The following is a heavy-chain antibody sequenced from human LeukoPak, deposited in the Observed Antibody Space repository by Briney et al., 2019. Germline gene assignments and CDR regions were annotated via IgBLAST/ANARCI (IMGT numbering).Heavy chain of an antibody. J-gene: IGHJ6*04. D-gene: IGHD1-14*01. CDR2: INHSGST. Sequence: SETLSLTCAVYGGSFSGYYWSWIRQPPGKGLEWIGEINHSGSTNYNPSLKSRVTISVDTSKNQFSLKVTSVTAADTAVYYCARVYNVDVWGKGTTVTVSS. CDR1: GGSFSGYY. V-gene: IGHV4-34*01. CDR3: ARVYNVDV.